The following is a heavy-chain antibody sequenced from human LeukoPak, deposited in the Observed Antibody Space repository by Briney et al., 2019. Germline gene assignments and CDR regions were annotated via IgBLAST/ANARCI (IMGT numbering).Heavy chain of an antibody. CDR1: GYTFTNNA. CDR3: ARGAAGSHYWFFDL. Sequence: GALVKVSCKASGYTFTNNAIHWVRQAPGQSLEWMGWINAESHKTKSAQKFQTRLSITTDTSASTVYMELSSLTSEDMAVYYCARGAAGSHYWFFDLWGRGTLLTVSS. D-gene: IGHD3-16*01. CDR2: INAESHKT. V-gene: IGHV1-3*01. J-gene: IGHJ2*01.